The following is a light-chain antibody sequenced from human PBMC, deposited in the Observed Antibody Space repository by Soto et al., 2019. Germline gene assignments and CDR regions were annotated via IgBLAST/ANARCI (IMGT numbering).Light chain of an antibody. J-gene: IGKJ2*01. CDR3: QQYYRTPPT. CDR1: QSVLYSSNNKNY. CDR2: WAS. V-gene: IGKV4-1*01. Sequence: DIVMTQSPDSLAVSLGERATINCKSSQSVLYSSNNKNYLAWYQQKPGQPPKLLIYWASTRESGVPDRFSGSGSGTDFTLTITSLQPEDVAAYYCQQYYRTPPTFGQGTKLEIK.